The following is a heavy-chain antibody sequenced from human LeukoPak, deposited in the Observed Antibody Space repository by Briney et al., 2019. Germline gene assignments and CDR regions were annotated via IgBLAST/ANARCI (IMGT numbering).Heavy chain of an antibody. V-gene: IGHV3-23*01. D-gene: IGHD2-2*01. J-gene: IGHJ4*02. CDR1: GFTFSSYG. Sequence: GGSLRLSCAASGFTFSSYGMTWVRQAPGKGLEWVSGIIGGAGSTYYADSVKGRFTISGDNSKNTLFLQMNSLRAEDTAVYYCAHGAMYQLDYWGQGTLVTVSS. CDR2: IIGGAGST. CDR3: AHGAMYQLDY.